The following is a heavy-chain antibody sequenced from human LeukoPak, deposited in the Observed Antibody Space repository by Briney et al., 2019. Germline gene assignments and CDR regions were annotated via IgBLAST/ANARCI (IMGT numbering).Heavy chain of an antibody. CDR1: GFTFSSYW. CDR3: ARDGYYGSGSYPSGY. D-gene: IGHD3-10*01. Sequence: GGSLRLSCAASGFTFSSYWMSWVRQAPGKGLEWVANIKQDGSEKYYVDSVKGRFTISRDNAKNSLYLQMNSRRAEDTAVYYCARDGYYGSGSYPSGYWGQGTLVTVSS. V-gene: IGHV3-7*01. J-gene: IGHJ4*02. CDR2: IKQDGSEK.